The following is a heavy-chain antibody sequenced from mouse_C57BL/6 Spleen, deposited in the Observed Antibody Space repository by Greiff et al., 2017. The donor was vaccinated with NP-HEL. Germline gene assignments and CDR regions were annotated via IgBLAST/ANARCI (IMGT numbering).Heavy chain of an antibody. J-gene: IGHJ1*03. CDR3: AGYGSSYAYFDV. V-gene: IGHV1-64*01. Sequence: QVQLKQSGAELVKPGASVKLSCKASGYTFTSYWMHWVKQRPGQGLEWIGMIHPNSGSTNYNEKFKSKATLTVDKSSSTAYMQLSSLTSEDSAVYYCAGYGSSYAYFDVWGTGTTVTVSS. CDR1: GYTFTSYW. CDR2: IHPNSGST. D-gene: IGHD1-1*01.